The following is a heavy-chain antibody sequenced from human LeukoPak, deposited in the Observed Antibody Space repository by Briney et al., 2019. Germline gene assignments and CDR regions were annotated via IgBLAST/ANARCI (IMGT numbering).Heavy chain of an antibody. D-gene: IGHD1-7*01. CDR1: GYTFTGFG. CDR2: ISGYNDNT. Sequence: GASVKVSCKASGYTFTGFGINWVRQAPGQGLERMGWISGYNDNTHYAKKFQGRVTLTTDTPTSTAYMELRSLRSDDTAVYYCARDGTSTDDYWGQGTLVTVSS. CDR3: ARDGTSTDDY. V-gene: IGHV1-18*01. J-gene: IGHJ4*02.